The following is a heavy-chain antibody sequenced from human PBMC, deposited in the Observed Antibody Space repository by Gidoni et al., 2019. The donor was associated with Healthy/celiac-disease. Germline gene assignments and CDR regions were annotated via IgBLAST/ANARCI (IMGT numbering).Heavy chain of an antibody. CDR2: INPNSGGT. J-gene: IGHJ3*02. D-gene: IGHD4-17*01. V-gene: IGHV1-2*04. CDR1: GYPFTGYY. CDR3: ARDRRLYGGAFDI. Sequence: QVQLVQSGSEVKKPGASVQVSCTASGYPFTGYYMHWVRQAPGQGLEWMGWINPNSGGTNYAQKFQGWVTMTRDTSISTAYMELSRLRSDDTAVYYCARDRRLYGGAFDIWGQGTMVTVSS.